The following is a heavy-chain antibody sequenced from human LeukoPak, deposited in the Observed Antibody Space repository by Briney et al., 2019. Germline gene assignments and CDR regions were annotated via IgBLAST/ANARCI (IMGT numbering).Heavy chain of an antibody. CDR2: IYYSGST. V-gene: IGHV4-59*08. Sequence: SETLSLTCTVSGSSISSYYWSWIRQPPGKGLEWIGYIYYSGSTNYNPSLKSRVTISVDTSKNQFSLKLSSVTAADTAVYYCARFTSPGAFDIWGQGTMVTVSS. CDR3: ARFTSPGAFDI. J-gene: IGHJ3*02. CDR1: GSSISSYY. D-gene: IGHD2-2*01.